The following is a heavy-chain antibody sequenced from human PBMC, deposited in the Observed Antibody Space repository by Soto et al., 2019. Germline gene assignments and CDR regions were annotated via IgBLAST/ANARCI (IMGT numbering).Heavy chain of an antibody. V-gene: IGHV3-33*08. CDR3: ARRGVPDSRIAAAGTRGEINNYGLDV. Sequence: AETLRLYGSASGCTFRSYGMHWVCQAQGKGLEWVAVIWYDGSNKYYADSVKGRFTISRDNSKNTLYLQMNSLRAEDTAVYYCARRGVPDSRIAAAGTRGEINNYGLDVWGQGTMVTVSS. D-gene: IGHD6-13*01. J-gene: IGHJ6*02. CDR1: GCTFRSYG. CDR2: IWYDGSNK.